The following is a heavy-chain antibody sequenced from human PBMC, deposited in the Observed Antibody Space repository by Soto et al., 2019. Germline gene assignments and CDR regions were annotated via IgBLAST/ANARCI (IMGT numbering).Heavy chain of an antibody. CDR1: GGSISSYY. Sequence: SETLSLTCTVSGGSISSYYWSWIRQPPGKGLEWIGYIYYSGSTNYNPSLKSRGTISVDTSKNQFSLKLSSVTAADTAVYYCARSPHLLRYFDWLGYYYYGMDVWGQGTTVTVSS. V-gene: IGHV4-59*01. CDR3: ARSPHLLRYFDWLGYYYYGMDV. D-gene: IGHD3-9*01. CDR2: IYYSGST. J-gene: IGHJ6*02.